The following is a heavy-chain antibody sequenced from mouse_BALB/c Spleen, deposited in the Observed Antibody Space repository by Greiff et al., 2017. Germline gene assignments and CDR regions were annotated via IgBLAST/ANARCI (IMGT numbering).Heavy chain of an antibody. J-gene: IGHJ4*01. V-gene: IGHV5-6-5*01. CDR3: ARGPSYYYAMDY. CDR2: ISSGGST. Sequence: EVKLVESGGGLVKPGGSLKLSCAASGFTFSSYAMSWVRQTPEKRLEWVASISSGGSTYYPDSVKGRFTISRDNARNILYLQMSSLRSEDTAMYYCARGPSYYYAMDYWGQGTSVTVSS. CDR1: GFTFSSYA.